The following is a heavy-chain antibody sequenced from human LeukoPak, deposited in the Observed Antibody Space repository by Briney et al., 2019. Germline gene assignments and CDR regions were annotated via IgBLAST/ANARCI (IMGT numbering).Heavy chain of an antibody. Sequence: GGSLRLSCAASGFTFSSDSMNWVRQAPGKGLEWVSHITASGTAMFYADSVKGRFTISRDNAKNSLYLQMNSLRDEDTAVYYCASSGSYRFDYWGQGTLVTVSS. CDR1: GFTFSSDS. CDR3: ASSGSYRFDY. D-gene: IGHD1-26*01. V-gene: IGHV3-48*02. CDR2: ITASGTAM. J-gene: IGHJ4*02.